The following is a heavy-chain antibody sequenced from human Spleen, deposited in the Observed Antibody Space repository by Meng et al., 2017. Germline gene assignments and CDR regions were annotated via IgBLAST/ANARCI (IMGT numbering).Heavy chain of an antibody. D-gene: IGHD5-18*01. CDR1: GYSISSGYN. CDR2: IYYSGST. Sequence: GSLRLSCAVSGYSISSGYNWGWIRQPPGKGLEWIGYIYYSGSTNYNPSLKSRVTISVDTSKNQFSLKLSSVTAADTAVYYCARGTFPRGYSYGYRATYYFDYWGQGTLVTVSS. V-gene: IGHV4-61*01. J-gene: IGHJ4*02. CDR3: ARGTFPRGYSYGYRATYYFDY.